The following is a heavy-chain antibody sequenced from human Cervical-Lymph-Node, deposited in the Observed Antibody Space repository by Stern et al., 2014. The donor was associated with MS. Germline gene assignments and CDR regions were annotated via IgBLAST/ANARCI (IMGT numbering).Heavy chain of an antibody. J-gene: IGHJ3*02. Sequence: VQLLESGAEVKKPGASVKVSCKASGYTFTGYYMHWVRQAPGQGLEWMGWINPNSGGTNYAQKFQGWVTMTRDTSISTAYMELSRLRSDDTAVYYCARGAHKAYDAFDIWGQGTMVTVSS. CDR1: GYTFTGYY. CDR2: INPNSGGT. V-gene: IGHV1-2*04. CDR3: ARGAHKAYDAFDI.